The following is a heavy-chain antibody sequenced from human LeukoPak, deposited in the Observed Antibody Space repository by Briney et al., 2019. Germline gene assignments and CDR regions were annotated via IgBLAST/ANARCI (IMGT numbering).Heavy chain of an antibody. CDR3: ARSPRGDYYGSGIIRWFDP. J-gene: IGHJ5*02. V-gene: IGHV4-59*08. CDR1: GGSISCYY. CDR2: IYYSGST. Sequence: PSETLSLTCTVSGGSISCYYWSWIRQPPGKGLEWIGYIYYSGSTNYNPSLKSRVTISVDTSKNQFSLKLSSVTAADTAVYYCARSPRGDYYGSGIIRWFDPWGQGTLVTVSS. D-gene: IGHD3-10*01.